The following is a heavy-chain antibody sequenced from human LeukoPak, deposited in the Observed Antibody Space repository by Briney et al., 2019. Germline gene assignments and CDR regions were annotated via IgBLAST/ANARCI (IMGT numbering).Heavy chain of an antibody. CDR1: GGSICSGSYY. CDR3: AIIAVAGHLYYFDY. V-gene: IGHV4-61*02. Sequence: NTSETLSLTCTVSGGSICSGSYYWSWIRQPAGKGLEWIGRIYTSGSTNYNPSLKSRVTISVDTSKNQFSLKLSSVTAADTAVYYCAIIAVAGHLYYFDYWGQGTLVTVSS. J-gene: IGHJ4*02. CDR2: IYTSGST. D-gene: IGHD6-19*01.